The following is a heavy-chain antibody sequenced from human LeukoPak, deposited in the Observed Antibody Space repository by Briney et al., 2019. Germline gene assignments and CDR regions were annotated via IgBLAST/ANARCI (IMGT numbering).Heavy chain of an antibody. D-gene: IGHD3-22*01. CDR1: GGSISSSSYY. V-gene: IGHV4-39*07. Sequence: SETLSPTCTVSGGSISSSSYYWGWIRQPPGKGLEWIGSIYYSGSTYYNPSLKSRVTMSVDTSKNQFSLKLSSVTAADTAVYYCARGTYYYDSSGYYYAGGWFDPWGQGTLVTVSS. J-gene: IGHJ5*02. CDR2: IYYSGST. CDR3: ARGTYYYDSSGYYYAGGWFDP.